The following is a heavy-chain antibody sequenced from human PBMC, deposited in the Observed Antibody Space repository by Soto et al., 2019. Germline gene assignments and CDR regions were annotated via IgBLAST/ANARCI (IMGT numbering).Heavy chain of an antibody. V-gene: IGHV4-31*03. D-gene: IGHD6-6*01. CDR2: IHHTGKT. Sequence: QVQLQEMGPGLVKPSQTLTITCTVSGDSVNSAYWSWIRQLPAKGLEWMGNIHHTGKTFYNPSLKSRVAISIDTSKPLFSLKMRSITAADTAVYYCARTDAYNSSFFDSWGQGTVVTVSS. CDR3: ARTDAYNSSFFDS. CDR1: GDSVNSAY. J-gene: IGHJ4*02.